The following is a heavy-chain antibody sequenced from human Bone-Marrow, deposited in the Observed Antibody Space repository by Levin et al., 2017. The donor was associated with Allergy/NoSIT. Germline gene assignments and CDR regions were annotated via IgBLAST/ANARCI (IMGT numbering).Heavy chain of an antibody. CDR1: GFTFRHYT. CDR2: ITSSGDST. D-gene: IGHD3-22*01. J-gene: IGHJ4*02. CDR3: ARDPARGYYDSSGYSGDH. Sequence: LSLTCAASGFTFRHYTMNWVRQAPGKGLEWVSCITSSGDSTYYADSVKGRFTISRDNAKNSLYLQLNRLRDEDTAMYYCARDPARGYYDSSGYSGDHWGQGTLVTVSS. V-gene: IGHV3-48*02.